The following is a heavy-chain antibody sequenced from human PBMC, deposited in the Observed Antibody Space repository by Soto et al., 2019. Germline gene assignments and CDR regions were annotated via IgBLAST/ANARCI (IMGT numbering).Heavy chain of an antibody. D-gene: IGHD6-13*01. CDR3: AKERWAAAGTPTLDY. CDR2: ISGVISRT. CDR1: GFTFSSYA. Sequence: EVQLLESGGGLLQPGGSLRLSCAASGFTFSSYAMSWVRQAPGKGLGGVSAISGVISRTYYAASVKGRFTISRDNSKNTLYLQMNSLRAEDTAVYYCAKERWAAAGTPTLDYWGQGTLVTVSS. V-gene: IGHV3-23*01. J-gene: IGHJ4*02.